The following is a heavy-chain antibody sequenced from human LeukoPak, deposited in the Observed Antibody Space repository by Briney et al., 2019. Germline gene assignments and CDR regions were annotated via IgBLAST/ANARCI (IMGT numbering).Heavy chain of an antibody. V-gene: IGHV5-51*01. CDR1: GYSFTSYW. Sequence: PGESLKISCKGSGYSFTSYWIGWVRQMPGKGLEWMGIIYPGDSDTRYSPSFQGQATISADKSISTAYLQWSSLKASDTAMYYCARQRKSIAARGDYYYYMDVWGKGTTVTVSS. CDR3: ARQRKSIAARGDYYYYMDV. J-gene: IGHJ6*03. D-gene: IGHD6-6*01. CDR2: IYPGDSDT.